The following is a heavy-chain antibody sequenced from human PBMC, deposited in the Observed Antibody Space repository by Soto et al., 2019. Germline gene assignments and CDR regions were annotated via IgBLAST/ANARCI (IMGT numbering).Heavy chain of an antibody. Sequence: GGSLRLSCEASGFTLRNYAMTWIRQAPGKGLEWVSLISANDVGTYYAESVKTRFTISTDQSRNTVYLQMDSLRADDTAIYYCAKAKNDYNWDNRPPFDYWRQGTWVTVSS. CDR1: GFTLRNYA. D-gene: IGHD1-20*01. CDR3: AKAKNDYNWDNRPPFDY. V-gene: IGHV3-23*01. J-gene: IGHJ4*02. CDR2: ISANDVGT.